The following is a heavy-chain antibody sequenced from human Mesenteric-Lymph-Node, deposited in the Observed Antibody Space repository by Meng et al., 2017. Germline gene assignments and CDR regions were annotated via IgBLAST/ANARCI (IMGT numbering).Heavy chain of an antibody. CDR2: IFPTGGST. CDR3: AKRKFSYGYDFDN. Sequence: GGSLRLSCAASGFTFSSFALTWVRQAPGQGLEWVSTIFPTGGSTFYADSVEGRFTISRDNSRSTLFLQMNSLRAEDTAVYYCAKRKFSYGYDFDNWGQGTLVTVSS. V-gene: IGHV3-23*01. D-gene: IGHD5-18*01. J-gene: IGHJ4*02. CDR1: GFTFSSFA.